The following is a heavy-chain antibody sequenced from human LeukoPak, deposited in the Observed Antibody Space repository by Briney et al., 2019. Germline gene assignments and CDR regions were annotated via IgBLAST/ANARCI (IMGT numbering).Heavy chain of an antibody. CDR2: IKQDGSEK. V-gene: IGHV3-7*02. D-gene: IGHD4-17*01. Sequence: GSLRLSCAASGFIFSSYWMSWVRQAPGKGLEWVANIKQDGSEKYYVDSVKGRFTISRDNAKNSLYLQMNSLRAEDTAVYYCARGWDGDYEVGWFDPWGQGTLVTVSS. CDR3: ARGWDGDYEVGWFDP. CDR1: GFIFSSYW. J-gene: IGHJ5*02.